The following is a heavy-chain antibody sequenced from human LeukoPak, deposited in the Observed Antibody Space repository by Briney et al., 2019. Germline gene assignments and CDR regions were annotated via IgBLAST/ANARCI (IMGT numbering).Heavy chain of an antibody. CDR3: ARLVARYSSGRNWFDP. CDR2: ISHSGST. J-gene: IGHJ5*02. Sequence: SETLSLTCAVYGGSFSGYYWSWIRQPPGKGLEWIGEISHSGSTNYNPSLKSRVTISVDTSKNQFSLKLSSVTAADTAVYYCARLVARYSSGRNWFDPWGQGTLVTVSS. D-gene: IGHD6-19*01. CDR1: GGSFSGYY. V-gene: IGHV4-34*01.